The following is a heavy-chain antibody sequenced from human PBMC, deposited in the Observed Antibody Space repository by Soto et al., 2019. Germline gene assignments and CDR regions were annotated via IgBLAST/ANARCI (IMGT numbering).Heavy chain of an antibody. CDR1: GFPFSSYG. CDR2: ISYDGSNK. J-gene: IGHJ4*02. CDR3: ATLAYSSSWYYFDY. D-gene: IGHD6-13*01. V-gene: IGHV3-30*03. Sequence: GGSLSLSCAASGFPFSSYGMHWVRQAPGKGLEWVAVISYDGSNKYYADSVKGRFTISRDNSKNTLYLQMNSLRAEDTAVYYCATLAYSSSWYYFDYWGQGTLVTVSS.